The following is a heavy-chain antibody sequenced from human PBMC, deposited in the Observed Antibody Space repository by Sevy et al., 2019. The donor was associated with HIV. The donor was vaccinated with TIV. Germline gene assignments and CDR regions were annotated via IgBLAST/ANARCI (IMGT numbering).Heavy chain of an antibody. V-gene: IGHV3-30*03. CDR2: ITYDRSIK. CDR1: GITFSNYG. Sequence: GGSLRLSCAASGITFSNYGINWVRQAPGKGLEWVAVITYDRSIKYYADSVKGRFTISRDNSKNTLFLQMDSLRAEATALDVCAIGGAAPTTDYYYCMDFWGQGTTVTVSS. J-gene: IGHJ6*02. CDR3: AIGGAAPTTDYYYCMDF. D-gene: IGHD6-25*01.